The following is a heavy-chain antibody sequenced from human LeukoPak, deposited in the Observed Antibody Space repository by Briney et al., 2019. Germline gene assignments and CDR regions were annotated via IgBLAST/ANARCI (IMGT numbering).Heavy chain of an antibody. D-gene: IGHD6-13*01. CDR3: ARDHHSGSWSPMDV. CDR1: GGSFSGYY. Sequence: SETLSLTCAVYGGSFSGYYWSWIRQPPGKGLEWIGEINHSGSTNYNPSLKSRVTMSVDTSKNQFSLKLSSVTAADTAVYYCARDHHSGSWSPMDVWGKGTTVTVSS. V-gene: IGHV4-34*01. CDR2: INHSGST. J-gene: IGHJ6*03.